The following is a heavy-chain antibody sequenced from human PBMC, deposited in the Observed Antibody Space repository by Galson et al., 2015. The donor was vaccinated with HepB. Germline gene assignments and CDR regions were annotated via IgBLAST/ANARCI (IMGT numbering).Heavy chain of an antibody. CDR3: ARATLGWFDP. CDR2: ISGSGITTI. CDR1: GFIFTDYS. J-gene: IGHJ5*02. D-gene: IGHD3-16*01. Sequence: SLRLSCAASGFIFTDYSMTWVRQAPGKGLEWVSYISGSGITTILYADSVKGRFTISRDNAKNSLYLQMTSLRAEDTAVYYCARATLGWFDPWGQGTLVTVSS. V-gene: IGHV3-11*01.